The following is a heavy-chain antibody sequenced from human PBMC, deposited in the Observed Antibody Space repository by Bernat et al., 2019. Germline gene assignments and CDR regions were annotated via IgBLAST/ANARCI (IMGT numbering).Heavy chain of an antibody. Sequence: EVQLVQSGTALVQPGGSLRLSCAASGFTFLSHWMCWLRQAPGKGLEWVANIKSDGSAKYYVDSVKGRFTISRDNVNNSLYLQMNSLSADDTAVYYCARDPGWGALDLWGQGTMVTVSS. CDR1: GFTFLSHW. V-gene: IGHV3-7*01. D-gene: IGHD3-16*01. J-gene: IGHJ3*01. CDR2: IKSDGSAK. CDR3: ARDPGWGALDL.